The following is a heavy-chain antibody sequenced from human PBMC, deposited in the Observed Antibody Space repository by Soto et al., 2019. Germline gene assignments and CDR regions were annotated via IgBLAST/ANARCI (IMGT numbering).Heavy chain of an antibody. D-gene: IGHD6-13*01. CDR3: AAGEASSRNLAPYYLDF. J-gene: IGHJ4*02. V-gene: IGHV4-59*01. CDR2: IHYSGTT. CDR1: GGSMRNYF. Sequence: SETLSLTCTVSGGSMRNYFWTWIRQPPGKGLEWIGYIHYSGTTSFFPSYNPSLRSRVTISEDTSKNQFSLKLLSVTTADTAVYFCAAGEASSRNLAPYYLDFWGQGTLVTDSS.